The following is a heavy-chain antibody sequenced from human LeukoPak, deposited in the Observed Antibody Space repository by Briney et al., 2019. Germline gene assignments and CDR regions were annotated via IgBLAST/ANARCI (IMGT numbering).Heavy chain of an antibody. CDR3: ARGRDGYNYDVFDY. CDR1: GGTFSSSA. V-gene: IGHV1-69*13. J-gene: IGHJ4*02. D-gene: IGHD5-24*01. Sequence: SVKVSCKASGGTFSSSAINWVRQAPGQGLEGMGGIIPIFPTGNYAEKFQGRVTITADESTSTAYMELSSLRSEDTAVYYCARGRDGYNYDVFDYWGQGTLVTVSS. CDR2: IIPIFPTG.